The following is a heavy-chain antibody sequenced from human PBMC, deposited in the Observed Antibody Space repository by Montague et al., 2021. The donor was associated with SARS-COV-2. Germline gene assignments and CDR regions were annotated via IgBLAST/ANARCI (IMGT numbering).Heavy chain of an antibody. CDR2: IYYSGSVTT. J-gene: IGHJ3*02. CDR1: GGSINNYY. D-gene: IGHD2-2*01. V-gene: IGHV4-59*13. CDR3: ARQGSDYCSSTSCYGADHPFDI. Sequence: SETLSLTCSVSGGSINNYYWGWVRQSPGKGLEWIGYIYYSGSVTTSYNPSLKSRVSISVDTSENQFSLKLSSVTAADSAVYYCARQGSDYCSSTSCYGADHPFDIWGQGTMVTVSS.